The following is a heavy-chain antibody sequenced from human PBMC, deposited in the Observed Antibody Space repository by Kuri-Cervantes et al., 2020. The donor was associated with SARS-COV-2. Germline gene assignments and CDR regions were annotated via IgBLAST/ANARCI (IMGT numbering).Heavy chain of an antibody. D-gene: IGHD5-12*01. J-gene: IGHJ4*02. V-gene: IGHV1-2*02. Sequence: ASVKVSCKASGYIFAGYHIHWVRQVPGQGLEWMGWINPNSGGTNYAQKFQGRVTMTRDTSISTAYMELSRLRSDDTAVYYCARTSRGYGYEYYFDYWGQGTLVTVSS. CDR2: INPNSGGT. CDR1: GYIFAGYH. CDR3: ARTSRGYGYEYYFDY.